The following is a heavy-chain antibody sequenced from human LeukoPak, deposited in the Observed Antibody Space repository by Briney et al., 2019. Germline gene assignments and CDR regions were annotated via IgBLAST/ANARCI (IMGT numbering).Heavy chain of an antibody. J-gene: IGHJ5*02. CDR1: GYTFAGYY. CDR3: ARAPYCDSSSCYTGSNWFDP. V-gene: IGHV1-2*02. Sequence: GASVKVSCTASGYTFAGYYVHWVRQAPGQGLEWMGWINPNSGDTNYAQKFQGRVTMTRYTSISTAYMEMSRLRSDDAAVYYCARAPYCDSSSCYTGSNWFDPWGQGTLVTVSS. CDR2: INPNSGDT. D-gene: IGHD2-2*02.